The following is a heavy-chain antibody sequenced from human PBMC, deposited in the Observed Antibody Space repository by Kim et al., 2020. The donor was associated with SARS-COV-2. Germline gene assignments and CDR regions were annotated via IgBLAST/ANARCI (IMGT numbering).Heavy chain of an antibody. J-gene: IGHJ6*01. CDR3: ARATARGGGGGKYYYY. CDR1: GFTFSNYG. CDR2: ISYDGSNK. D-gene: IGHD2-21*01. V-gene: IGHV3-30*03. Sequence: GGSLRLSCAASGFTFSNYGMNWVRQAPGKGLEWVAVISYDGSNKNYADSVKGRFSISRDNSKNTLYLQMKSMRVEDTAMYDCARATARGGGGGKYYYY.